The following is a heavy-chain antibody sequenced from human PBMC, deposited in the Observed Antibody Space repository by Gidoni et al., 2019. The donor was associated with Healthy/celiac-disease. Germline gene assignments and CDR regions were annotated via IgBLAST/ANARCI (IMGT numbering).Heavy chain of an antibody. D-gene: IGHD3-10*01. V-gene: IGHV3-30*18. CDR2: ISYDGSNK. CDR1: GFTFSSYG. Sequence: QVQLVESGGGVVQPGRSLRLSCAAPGFTFSSYGMHWVRQAPGKGREWVAVISYDGSNKYYADSVKGRFTISRDNSKNTLYLQMNSLRAEDTAVYYCAKDRELWFGELNYFDYWGQGTLVTVSS. J-gene: IGHJ4*02. CDR3: AKDRELWFGELNYFDY.